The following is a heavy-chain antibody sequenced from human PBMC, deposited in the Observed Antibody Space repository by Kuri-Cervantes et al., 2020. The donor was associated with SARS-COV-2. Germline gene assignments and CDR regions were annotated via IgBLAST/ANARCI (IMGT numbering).Heavy chain of an antibody. CDR1: GASFSTGRHY. CDR2: IYYNAS. V-gene: IGHV4-39*07. CDR3: AREFAGMDV. Sequence: SETLSLTCTVSGASFSTGRHYWGWIRQPPGKGLEWIGTIYYNASNYNPSLKSRVTISVDTSKNQFSLKLSSVTAADTAVYYCAREFAGMDVWGQGTTVTVSS. J-gene: IGHJ6*02.